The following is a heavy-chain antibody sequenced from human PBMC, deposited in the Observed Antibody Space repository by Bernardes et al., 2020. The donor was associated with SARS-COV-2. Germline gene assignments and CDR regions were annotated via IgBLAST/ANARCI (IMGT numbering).Heavy chain of an antibody. J-gene: IGHJ5*02. D-gene: IGHD6-6*01. CDR3: ARKSPNTRSSPGFDP. V-gene: IGHV3-66*01. Sequence: GGSLRLSCAASGFTVSSNYMTWVRQPPGKGLERVSVIYSAGGTYYADSVKGRFTISRDNSKNTLYLQMDSLRAEDTAVYYCARKSPNTRSSPGFDPWGQGTLVTVSS. CDR1: GFTVSSNY. CDR2: IYSAGGT.